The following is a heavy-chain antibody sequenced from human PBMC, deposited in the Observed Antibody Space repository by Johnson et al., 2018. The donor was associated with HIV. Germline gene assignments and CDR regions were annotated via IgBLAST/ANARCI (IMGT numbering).Heavy chain of an antibody. CDR3: ARDLWVEVAGTGDDCFDM. J-gene: IGHJ3*02. CDR1: GFTFSSYW. CDR2: IKQDGSEK. V-gene: IGHV3-7*05. Sequence: VQLVESGGGLVQPGGSLRLSCAASGFTFSSYWMSWVRQAPGKGLEWVANIKQDGSEKYYVDSVKGRFTISRDNAKNSLYLQMNSLRAEDTAVYYCARDLWVEVAGTGDDCFDMWGQGTMVTVSS. D-gene: IGHD6-19*01.